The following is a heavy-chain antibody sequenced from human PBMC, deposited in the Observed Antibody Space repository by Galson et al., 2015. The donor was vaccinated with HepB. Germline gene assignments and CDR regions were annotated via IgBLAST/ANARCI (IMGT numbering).Heavy chain of an antibody. D-gene: IGHD4-17*01. Sequence: SLRLSCAASGFTFSSYSMNWVRQAPGKGLEWVPYISSSSSTIYYADSVKGRFTISRDNAKNSLYLQMNGLRAEDTAVYYCASPIRTVTTDQGFDYWGQGTLVTVSS. V-gene: IGHV3-48*01. CDR1: GFTFSSYS. CDR2: ISSSSSTI. CDR3: ASPIRTVTTDQGFDY. J-gene: IGHJ4*02.